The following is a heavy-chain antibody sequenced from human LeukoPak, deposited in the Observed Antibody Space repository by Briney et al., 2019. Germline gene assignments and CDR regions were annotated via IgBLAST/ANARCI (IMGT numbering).Heavy chain of an antibody. CDR2: INPSGGST. J-gene: IGHJ4*02. V-gene: IGHV1-46*01. CDR1: GYTFTSYG. CDR3: ARETLEPYFDY. D-gene: IGHD3-3*01. Sequence: GASVKVSCKASGYTFTSYGISWVRQAPGQGLEWMGIINPSGGSTSYAQKFQGRVTMTRDTSTSTVYMELSSLRSEDTAVYYCARETLEPYFDYWGQGTLVTVSS.